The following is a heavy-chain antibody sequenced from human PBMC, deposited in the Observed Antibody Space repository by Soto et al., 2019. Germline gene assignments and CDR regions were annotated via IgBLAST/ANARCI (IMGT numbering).Heavy chain of an antibody. Sequence: QVQLVQSGPEVKKPGSSVRVSCKASGATFSGFAITWVQKAPGQGLEWMGGIIPIFGTANYAQKYQGRVTITADESTSTAYMELSSLRSEDTAVYYCARDRGPSSGYYPYWFDPWGQGTLVTVSS. V-gene: IGHV1-69*12. D-gene: IGHD3-22*01. CDR2: IIPIFGTA. J-gene: IGHJ5*02. CDR1: GATFSGFA. CDR3: ARDRGPSSGYYPYWFDP.